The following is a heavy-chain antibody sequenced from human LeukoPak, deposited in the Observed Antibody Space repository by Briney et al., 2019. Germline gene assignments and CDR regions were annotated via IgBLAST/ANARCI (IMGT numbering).Heavy chain of an antibody. CDR1: GFTFSSYA. CDR2: ISYDGSNK. V-gene: IGHV3-30-3*01. Sequence: GGSLRLSCAASGFTFSSYAMHWVRQAPGKGLEWVAVISYDGSNKYYADSVKGRFTISRDNSKNTLYLQMNSLRAEDTAVYYCARDREAIAVAGNNYYYYGMDVWGQGTTVTVSS. J-gene: IGHJ6*02. D-gene: IGHD6-19*01. CDR3: ARDREAIAVAGNNYYYYGMDV.